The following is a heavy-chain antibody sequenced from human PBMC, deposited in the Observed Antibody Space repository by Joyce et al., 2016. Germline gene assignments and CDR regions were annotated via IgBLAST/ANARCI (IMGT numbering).Heavy chain of an antibody. J-gene: IGHJ5*02. CDR2: INTDGSST. CDR1: GFSFSVYW. Sequence: EVQLVESGGGLVQPGGSLRLSCAASGFSFSVYWIHWVRQAPGKGLVGVSRINTDGSSTRFADAVKGRFTISRDNAKNTLYLQMNSLRAEDTAVYYCVRGILARPGGPNWFDPWGQGTLVTVSS. V-gene: IGHV3-74*01. CDR3: VRGILARPGGPNWFDP. D-gene: IGHD6-6*01.